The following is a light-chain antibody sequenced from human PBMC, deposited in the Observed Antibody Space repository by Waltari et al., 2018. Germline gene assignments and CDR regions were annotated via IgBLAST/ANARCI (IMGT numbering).Light chain of an antibody. Sequence: EILMTQSPATLSVSPGERATLSCRASQSISRNLAWYQQKPGQAPRLLIYGASTRATGTPARFSGSGSGTEFTLTISSLQSEDFAVYYCQQYNNWRTFGQGTKLEIK. CDR2: GAS. CDR3: QQYNNWRT. J-gene: IGKJ2*01. CDR1: QSISRN. V-gene: IGKV3-15*01.